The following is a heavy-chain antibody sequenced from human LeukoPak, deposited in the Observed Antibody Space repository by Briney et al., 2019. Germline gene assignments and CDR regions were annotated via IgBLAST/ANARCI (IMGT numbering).Heavy chain of an antibody. CDR3: ARGASWNFDY. J-gene: IGHJ4*02. CDR2: TYYRSKWYN. V-gene: IGHV6-1*01. CDR1: GDSVSSNSAA. Sequence: SQTLSLTCVISGDSVSSNSAAWNWIRQSPSSGLEWLGRTYYRSKWYNNYAVSVKSRITIKPDTSKNQFSLQLNSVTPEDTAVYYCARGASWNFDYWGQGTLVTVSS. D-gene: IGHD2-2*01.